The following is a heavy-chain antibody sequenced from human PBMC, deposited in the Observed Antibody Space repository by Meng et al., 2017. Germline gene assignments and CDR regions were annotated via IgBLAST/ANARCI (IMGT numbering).Heavy chain of an antibody. Sequence: PQRTVPVPGLLSLSATPPPTGTVPGGSISRGGYSWGWIRQPPGKGLEWIGIIYYSGSTYYNPSLKSRVTISVDTSKNQFSLKLSSVTAADTAVYYCARVPVEVDIVATSYFDYWGQGTLVTVSS. V-gene: IGHV4-39*07. CDR1: GGSISRGGYS. CDR2: IYYSGST. CDR3: ARVPVEVDIVATSYFDY. J-gene: IGHJ4*02. D-gene: IGHD5-12*01.